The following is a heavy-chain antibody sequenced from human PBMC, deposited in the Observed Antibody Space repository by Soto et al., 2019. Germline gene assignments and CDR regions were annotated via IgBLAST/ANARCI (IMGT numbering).Heavy chain of an antibody. D-gene: IGHD3-16*01. J-gene: IGHJ4*02. CDR1: GGSISSYY. Sequence: QVQLQESGPGLVKPSETLSLTCTVSGGSISSYYWSWIRQPPGKGLEWIGYIYYSGSTNYNPSLKSRVTISVDTSKNQFSLKLSSVTAADTAVYYCARLNMGEGFPDSYYFDYWGQGTLVTVSS. V-gene: IGHV4-59*08. CDR3: ARLNMGEGFPDSYYFDY. CDR2: IYYSGST.